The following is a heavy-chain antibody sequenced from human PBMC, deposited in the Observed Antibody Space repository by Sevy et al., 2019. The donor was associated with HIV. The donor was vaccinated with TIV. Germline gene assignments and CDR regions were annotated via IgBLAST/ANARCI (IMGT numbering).Heavy chain of an antibody. CDR2: FSFGCGKI. V-gene: IGHV3-23*01. J-gene: IGHJ4*02. CDR3: AREGCTKPHDY. D-gene: IGHD2-8*01. Sequence: GESLKISCAASGFTFSKYSMSWIRQTPGKGLEWVSTFSFGCGKINYADSVKGRFTISRDDSRNTFYLQMNSLRAEETAIYYCAREGCTKPHDYWGQGTVVTVSS. CDR1: GFTFSKYS.